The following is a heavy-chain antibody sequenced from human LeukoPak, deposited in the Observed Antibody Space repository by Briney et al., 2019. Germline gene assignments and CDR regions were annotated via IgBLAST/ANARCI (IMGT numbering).Heavy chain of an antibody. Sequence: GGSLRLSCEASGFTFSNYWLTWVRQAPGRGLEWVASINESGSEKKYVDSVKGRLTISRDNAKNSLYLQMNGLRAEDTAVYYCAKTTLRTVTERRYPFFDYWGQGTLVTVSS. J-gene: IGHJ4*02. CDR3: AKTTLRTVTERRYPFFDY. D-gene: IGHD4-17*01. V-gene: IGHV3-7*01. CDR2: INESGSEK. CDR1: GFTFSNYW.